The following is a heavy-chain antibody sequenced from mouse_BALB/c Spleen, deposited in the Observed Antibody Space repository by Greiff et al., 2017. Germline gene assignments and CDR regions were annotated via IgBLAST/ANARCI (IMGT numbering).Heavy chain of an antibody. CDR2: ISSGGGST. J-gene: IGHJ1*01. CDR3: ARRGYYGSEYFDV. Sequence: EVKLVESGGGLVKPGGSLKLSCAASGFAFSSYDMSWVSQTPEKRLEWVAYISSGGGSTYYPDTVKGRFTISRDNAKNTLYLQMSSLKSEDTAMYYCARRGYYGSEYFDVWGAGTTVTVSS. V-gene: IGHV5-12-1*01. D-gene: IGHD1-1*01. CDR1: GFAFSSYD.